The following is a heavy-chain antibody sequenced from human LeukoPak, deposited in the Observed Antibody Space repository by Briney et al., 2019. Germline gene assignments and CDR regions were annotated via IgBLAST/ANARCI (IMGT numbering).Heavy chain of an antibody. CDR2: IYHNGGT. Sequence: SETLSLTCTVSGGSISSGDYYWSWIRQPPGKGPEWIGYIYHNGGTYYTPSLKSRVIISVDTSKNQFSLKLSSVTAADTAVYYCARVSCSGGSCYIFDYWGQGTLVTVSS. J-gene: IGHJ4*02. CDR1: GGSISSGDYY. V-gene: IGHV4-30-4*01. CDR3: ARVSCSGGSCYIFDY. D-gene: IGHD2-15*01.